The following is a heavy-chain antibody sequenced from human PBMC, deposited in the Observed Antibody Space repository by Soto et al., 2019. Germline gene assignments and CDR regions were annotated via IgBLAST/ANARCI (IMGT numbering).Heavy chain of an antibody. CDR3: AKDLTRQLAYWLDP. D-gene: IGHD6-6*01. V-gene: IGHV1-2*02. J-gene: IGHJ5*02. Sequence: QEQLVQSGAAVKKPGASVKVSCKASGFSFTGYYIHWLRQAPGQGLEWMGLINAHSGGTEYAQKFQGRVTLTRDTSISTAYMTLSSLRSDDTAIYYCAKDLTRQLAYWLDPWGQGTQVTVSS. CDR1: GFSFTGYY. CDR2: INAHSGGT.